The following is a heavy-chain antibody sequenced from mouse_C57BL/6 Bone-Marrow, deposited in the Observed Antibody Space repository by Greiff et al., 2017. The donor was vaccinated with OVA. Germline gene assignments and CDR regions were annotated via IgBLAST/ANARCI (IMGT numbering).Heavy chain of an antibody. D-gene: IGHD2-4*01. Sequence: EVKLVESGGGLVQPGGSLKLSCAASGFTFSDYYMYWVRQTPEKRLEWVAYISNGGGSTYYPDTVKGRFTISRDNAKNTLYLQMSRLKSEDTAMYYCARQEDYFAYWGQGTLVTVSA. J-gene: IGHJ3*01. CDR2: ISNGGGST. CDR1: GFTFSDYY. V-gene: IGHV5-12*01. CDR3: ARQEDYFAY.